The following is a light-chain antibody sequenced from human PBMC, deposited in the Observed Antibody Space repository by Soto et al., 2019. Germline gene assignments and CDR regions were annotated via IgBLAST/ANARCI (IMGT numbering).Light chain of an antibody. Sequence: QSVLTQPPSASGTPGQRVTISCSGSISNIGSNTVNWYQQLPGTAPKLLIYRNNQRPSGVPDRFSGSKSGTSASLAISGLQSEDEADYYCAAWDDSLNGQVFGTGTKVTVL. V-gene: IGLV1-44*01. CDR3: AAWDDSLNGQV. J-gene: IGLJ1*01. CDR1: ISNIGSNT. CDR2: RNN.